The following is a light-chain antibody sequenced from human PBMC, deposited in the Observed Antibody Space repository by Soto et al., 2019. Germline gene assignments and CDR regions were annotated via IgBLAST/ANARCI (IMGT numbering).Light chain of an antibody. Sequence: DIVLTQTPLSSPVTLGQSASISCRYNQSLVYSDGNTYLSWLQQRPGQPPRLLIYRVSNRFSGVPDRFSGSGAGTDFTLKIDRVELEDVAIYYCMQFALFPRTFGQGTKVEIK. V-gene: IGKV2-24*01. J-gene: IGKJ1*01. CDR2: RVS. CDR1: QSLVYSDGNTY. CDR3: MQFALFPRT.